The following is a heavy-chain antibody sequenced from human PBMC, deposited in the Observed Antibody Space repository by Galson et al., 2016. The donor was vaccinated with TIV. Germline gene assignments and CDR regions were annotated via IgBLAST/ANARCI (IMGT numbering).Heavy chain of an antibody. CDR1: GDTFDSYA. V-gene: IGHV1-69*04. CDR3: ARVSPDTRGGSGMAV. J-gene: IGHJ6*02. D-gene: IGHD3-16*01. CDR2: IIPLLGVT. Sequence: SVKVSCKASGDTFDSYAISWVRQAPGQGLEWMGRIIPLLGVTNYAQSFQGRVTISADTSTTTVYMDLSNLRSDDLAVFFCARVSPDTRGGSGMAVWGQGTTVIVS.